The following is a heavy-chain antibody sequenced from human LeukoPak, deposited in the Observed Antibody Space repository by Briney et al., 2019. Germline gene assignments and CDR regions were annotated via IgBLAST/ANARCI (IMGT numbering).Heavy chain of an antibody. CDR3: ARDQLSDRFFIGLDP. Sequence: AVTVSCKASGYTFTGYFMHWVRQPPAQGQEWMGWINPNSGGTNYAQKFQGRVTMTRETSNSTDYMELSRVKSDDTAVYYGARDQLSDRFFIGLDPWGQGKRITVSP. J-gene: IGHJ5*02. V-gene: IGHV1-2*02. D-gene: IGHD3-3*01. CDR1: GYTFTGYF. CDR2: INPNSGGT.